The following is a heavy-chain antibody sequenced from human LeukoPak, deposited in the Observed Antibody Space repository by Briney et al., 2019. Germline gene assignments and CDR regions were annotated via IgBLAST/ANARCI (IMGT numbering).Heavy chain of an antibody. CDR3: ARSRPSTVTTYYFDY. CDR1: GGSISSGYY. Sequence: SETLSLTCTVSGGSISSGYYWGWIRQPPGKGLEWIGSIYHSGSTYYNPSLKSRVTISVDTSKNQFSLKLSSVTAADTAVYYCARSRPSTVTTYYFDYWGQGTLVTVSS. J-gene: IGHJ4*02. D-gene: IGHD4-17*01. V-gene: IGHV4-38-2*02. CDR2: IYHSGST.